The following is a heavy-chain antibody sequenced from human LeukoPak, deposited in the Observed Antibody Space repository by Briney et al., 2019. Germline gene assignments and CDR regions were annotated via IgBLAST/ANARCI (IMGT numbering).Heavy chain of an antibody. CDR2: ISGSGGST. V-gene: IGHV3-23*01. Sequence: PGGSLRLSCAASGFTFSSYAMSWVRQAPGKGLEWVSAISGSGGSTYYADSVKGRFTISRDNSKNTLYLQVNSLRAEDTAVYYCAKRDSYYDILTGYPSFDYWGQGTLVTVSS. J-gene: IGHJ4*02. D-gene: IGHD3-9*01. CDR1: GFTFSSYA. CDR3: AKRDSYYDILTGYPSFDY.